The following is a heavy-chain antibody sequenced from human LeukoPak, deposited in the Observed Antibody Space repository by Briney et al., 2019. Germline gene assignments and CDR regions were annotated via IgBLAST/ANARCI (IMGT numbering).Heavy chain of an antibody. CDR2: ISGSGGST. J-gene: IGHJ4*02. CDR1: GFTFTTYS. CDR3: AKEVGGRHFDY. D-gene: IGHD3-16*01. Sequence: GGSLRLSCAASGFTFTTYSMSWVRQAPGKGLEWVSAISGSGGSTYYADSVKGRFTISRDNSKNTLYLQMNSLRAEDTAVYYCAKEVGGRHFDYWSQGTLVTVSS. V-gene: IGHV3-23*01.